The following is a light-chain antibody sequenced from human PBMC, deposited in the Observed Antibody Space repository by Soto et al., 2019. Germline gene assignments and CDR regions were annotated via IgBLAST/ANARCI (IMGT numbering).Light chain of an antibody. V-gene: IGKV1-5*01. CDR3: QQYRT. Sequence: DIQMTQSPSTLSASVGDRVTITCRASQSISSWLAWYQQKPGKAPKLLIYDASSLESGVPSXXXXXXXXTEFTLTISSLQPDDFATYYCQQYRTFGQGTKVEIK. CDR2: DAS. J-gene: IGKJ1*01. CDR1: QSISSW.